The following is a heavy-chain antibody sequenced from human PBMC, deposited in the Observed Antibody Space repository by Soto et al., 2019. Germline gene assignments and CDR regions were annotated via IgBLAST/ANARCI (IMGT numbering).Heavy chain of an antibody. Sequence: QLQLQESGPGLVKPSETLSLTCTVSGGSISSSSYYWGWIRQPPGKGLEWIGSIYYSGSTYYNPSLKSRVTISVDPSKNQFSLKLSSVTAADTAVYYCARHGKDVLWFGEGDNWFDPWGQGTLVTVSS. CDR3: ARHGKDVLWFGEGDNWFDP. J-gene: IGHJ5*02. CDR1: GGSISSSSYY. V-gene: IGHV4-39*01. CDR2: IYYSGST. D-gene: IGHD3-10*01.